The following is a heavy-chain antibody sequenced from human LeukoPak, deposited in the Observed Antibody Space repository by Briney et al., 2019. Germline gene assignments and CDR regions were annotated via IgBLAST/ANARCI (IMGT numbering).Heavy chain of an antibody. CDR3: ARVSHAYNYYYYYYMDV. CDR2: INHSGST. V-gene: IGHV4-34*01. CDR1: GGSFSGYY. J-gene: IGHJ6*03. Sequence: SETLSLTCAVYGGSFSGYYWSWIRQPPGKGLEWIGEINHSGSTNYNPSLKSRVTISVDTSKNQFSLKLSSVTAADTAVYYCARVSHAYNYYYYYYMDVWGKGTTVTVSS. D-gene: IGHD3-16*01.